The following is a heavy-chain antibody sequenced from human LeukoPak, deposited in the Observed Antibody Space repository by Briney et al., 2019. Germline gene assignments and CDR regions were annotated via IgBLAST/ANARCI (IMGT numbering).Heavy chain of an antibody. CDR1: GFTFSSYA. V-gene: IGHV3-30*01. Sequence: GGSLRLSCAASGFTFSSYAMHWVRQAPGKGLEWVAVISYDGSNKYYADSVKGRLTISRDNSKNTLYLQMNSLRAEDTAVYYCARGRQQLVRGYFDYWGQGTLVTVSS. J-gene: IGHJ4*02. D-gene: IGHD6-13*01. CDR2: ISYDGSNK. CDR3: ARGRQQLVRGYFDY.